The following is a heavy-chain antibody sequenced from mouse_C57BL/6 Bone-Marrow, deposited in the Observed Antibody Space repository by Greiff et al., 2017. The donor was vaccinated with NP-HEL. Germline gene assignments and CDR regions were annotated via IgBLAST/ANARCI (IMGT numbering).Heavy chain of an antibody. Sequence: EVKLMESGGGLVQPGGSRKLSCAASGFTFSSFGMHWVRQAPETGLEWVAYISSGSNTISYADTVEGRFTISRDNPKNTLFLQMTSLRSEDTAMYYCGRDGYYVMDYWGQGTSVTVSS. CDR2: ISSGSNTI. J-gene: IGHJ4*01. V-gene: IGHV5-17*02. CDR1: GFTFSSFG. CDR3: GRDGYYVMDY.